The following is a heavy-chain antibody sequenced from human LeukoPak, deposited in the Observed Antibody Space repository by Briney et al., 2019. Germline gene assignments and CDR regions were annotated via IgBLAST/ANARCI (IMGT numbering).Heavy chain of an antibody. V-gene: IGHV1-69*04. CDR1: GGTFSSYA. J-gene: IGHJ4*02. CDR2: IIPILGIA. CDR3: ARGGAGQQLVQFDY. Sequence: GASVKVSCKASGGTFSSYAISWVRQAPGQGLEWMGRIIPILGIANYAQKFQGRVTITADESTSTAYMELSSLRSEDTAVYYCARGGAGQQLVQFDYWGQGTLVTVSS. D-gene: IGHD6-13*01.